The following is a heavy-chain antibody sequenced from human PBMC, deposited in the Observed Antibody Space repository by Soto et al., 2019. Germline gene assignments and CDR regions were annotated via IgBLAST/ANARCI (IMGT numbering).Heavy chain of an antibody. Sequence: EVQLVESGGGLVKPGGSLRLSCAASGFTFSNAWMSWVRQAPGKGLEWVGRIKSKTDGGTTDYAAPVKGRFTISRDDSKNTLYLQMNSLKTEDTAVYYCTTSGTGGDYDAFDIWGQGTMVTVSS. J-gene: IGHJ3*02. CDR3: TTSGTGGDYDAFDI. D-gene: IGHD4-17*01. CDR1: GFTFSNAW. V-gene: IGHV3-15*01. CDR2: IKSKTDGGTT.